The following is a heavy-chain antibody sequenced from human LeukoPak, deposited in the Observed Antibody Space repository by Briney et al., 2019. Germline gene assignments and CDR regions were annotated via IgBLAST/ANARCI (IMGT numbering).Heavy chain of an antibody. D-gene: IGHD3-22*01. Sequence: GGSLRLSCAASGFTFSSYAMSWVRQAPGKGLEWVSTISGSGGSTYYADSVKGRFTISRDNSKNTLYLQMNSLRAEDTAVYYCAKDLLRNYYSSAFDYWGQGTLVTVSS. J-gene: IGHJ4*02. CDR3: AKDLLRNYYSSAFDY. CDR1: GFTFSSYA. CDR2: ISGSGGST. V-gene: IGHV3-23*01.